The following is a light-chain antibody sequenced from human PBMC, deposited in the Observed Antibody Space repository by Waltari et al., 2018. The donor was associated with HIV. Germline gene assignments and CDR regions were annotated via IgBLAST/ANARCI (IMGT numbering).Light chain of an antibody. V-gene: IGLV2-14*01. Sequence: QSALPQPASASGSPGQSITIPCPGTSSYINYDTSFPWYQHQPGKVPKVIISEVTNRPSGVSSRFSGSKSGNTASLTISGLQAEDEADYFCTSYVSSASPEFGGWTRLTVL. J-gene: IGLJ3*02. CDR2: EVT. CDR3: TSYVSSASPE. CDR1: SSYINYDTS.